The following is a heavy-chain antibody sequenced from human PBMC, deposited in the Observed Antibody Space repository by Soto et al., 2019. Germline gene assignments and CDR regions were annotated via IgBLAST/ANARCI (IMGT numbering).Heavy chain of an antibody. Sequence: PSETLSLTCTVSDGSISSSYWSWIRQPPGKGLEWVGYIYYSGITKYNPSLQSRVTISLDTSKNQFSLRLSSVTAADTAVYYCARDVRLVSQDNTDYWGHDLWGPGTLVTVSS. D-gene: IGHD3-10*02. J-gene: IGHJ5*02. CDR2: IYYSGIT. V-gene: IGHV4-59*12. CDR1: DGSISSSY. CDR3: ARDVRLVSQDNTDYWGHDL.